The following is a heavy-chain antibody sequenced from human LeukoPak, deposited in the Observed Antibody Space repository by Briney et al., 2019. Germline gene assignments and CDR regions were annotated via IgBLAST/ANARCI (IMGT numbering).Heavy chain of an antibody. CDR1: GYSFTSYW. Sequence: GESLKISCKGSGYSFTSYWIGWVRQMPGKGLEWMWIIYPGDSVTRYSPSFQGQVTISADTSISTAYLQWSSLKASDTAMYYCARQAPFYDFWSGNQDLYYFDYWGQGTLVTVSS. V-gene: IGHV5-51*01. D-gene: IGHD3-3*01. CDR2: IYPGDSVT. CDR3: ARQAPFYDFWSGNQDLYYFDY. J-gene: IGHJ4*02.